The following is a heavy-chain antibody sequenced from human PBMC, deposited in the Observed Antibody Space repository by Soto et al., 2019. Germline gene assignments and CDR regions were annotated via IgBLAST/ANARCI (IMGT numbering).Heavy chain of an antibody. CDR2: IIPILGTP. CDR3: ARVALTYAYVWFN. J-gene: IGHJ4*02. CDR1: GGTCSNYA. V-gene: IGHV1-69*01. Sequence: QVQLVQSGAEVKKPGSSVKVSCKASGGTCSNYAISWVRQAPGQGLEWIGGIIPILGTPKYAQKFQGRVTITADESTSTAFMDLSSLRSEDTAMYFCARVALTYAYVWFNWGQGTLVTVSS. D-gene: IGHD3-16*01.